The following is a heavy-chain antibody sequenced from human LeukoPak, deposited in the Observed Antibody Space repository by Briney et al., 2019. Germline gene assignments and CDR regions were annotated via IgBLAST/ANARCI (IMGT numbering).Heavy chain of an antibody. CDR2: IYTSGST. Sequence: MPSETLSLTCTVSGGSIRSGSYYWSWIRQPAGKGLEWIGRIYTSGSTNYNPSLQSRVTISVDTSKNQFSLKLSSVTAADTAVYYCARYDVWGSYRAFDYWGQGTLVTVSS. D-gene: IGHD3-16*02. CDR1: GGSIRSGSYY. CDR3: ARYDVWGSYRAFDY. J-gene: IGHJ4*02. V-gene: IGHV4-61*02.